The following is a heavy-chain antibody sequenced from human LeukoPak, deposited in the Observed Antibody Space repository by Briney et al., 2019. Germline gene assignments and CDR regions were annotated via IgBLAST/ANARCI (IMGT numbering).Heavy chain of an antibody. CDR2: IIPILGIA. Sequence: ASVKVSCKASGGTFSSYAISWVRQAPGQGLEWMGRIIPILGIANYAQKFQGRVTITADKSTSTAYMELSSLRSEDTAVYYCARDGGDSGSFDYWGQGTLVTVSS. CDR3: ARDGGDSGSFDY. J-gene: IGHJ4*02. D-gene: IGHD1-26*01. V-gene: IGHV1-69*04. CDR1: GGTFSSYA.